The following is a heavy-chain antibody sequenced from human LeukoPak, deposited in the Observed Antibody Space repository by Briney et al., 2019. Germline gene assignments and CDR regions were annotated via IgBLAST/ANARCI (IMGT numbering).Heavy chain of an antibody. CDR1: GYTFTGYY. CDR2: INPNSGGT. CDR3: ARGLSTGGWYFDL. D-gene: IGHD5/OR15-5a*01. Sequence: RASVKVSCKASGYTFTGYYMHWVRQAPGQGLEWMGWINPNSGGTNYAQKFQGRVTMTRDTSISTACMELSRLRSEDTAVYYCARGLSTGGWYFDLWGRGTLVTVSS. V-gene: IGHV1-2*02. J-gene: IGHJ2*01.